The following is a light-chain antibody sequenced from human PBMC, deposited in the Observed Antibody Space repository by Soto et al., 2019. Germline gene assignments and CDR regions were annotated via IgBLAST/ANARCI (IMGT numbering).Light chain of an antibody. J-gene: IGKJ4*01. CDR1: QSVSST. Sequence: EIVMTQSPATLSVSPGERATLSCRASQSVSSTLAWYQQKPGQAPRLLIYGASTRATGIPARFSGSGSGTEFTLTISSLQSEDFAVYYCKQYSKWPVTVGGGTNVDIK. CDR2: GAS. V-gene: IGKV3-15*01. CDR3: KQYSKWPVT.